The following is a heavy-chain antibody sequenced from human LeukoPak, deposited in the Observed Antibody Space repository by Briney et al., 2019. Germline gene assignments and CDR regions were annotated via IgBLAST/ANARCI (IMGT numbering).Heavy chain of an antibody. J-gene: IGHJ4*02. Sequence: GALRLSCAASGFTFTSYAMSWVRQAPGRGLEWVSAISGSGDSTYYADSVKGRFTISRDSSKNTLYLQMNSLRAEDTAVYYCAAGRSGYDQFDYWGQGTLVTVSS. CDR2: ISGSGDST. CDR1: GFTFTSYA. CDR3: AAGRSGYDQFDY. D-gene: IGHD5-12*01. V-gene: IGHV3-23*01.